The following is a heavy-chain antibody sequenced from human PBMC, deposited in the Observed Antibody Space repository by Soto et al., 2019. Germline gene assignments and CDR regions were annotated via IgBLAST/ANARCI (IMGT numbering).Heavy chain of an antibody. CDR2: IFSGDNT. J-gene: IGHJ5*02. CDR3: ATVLTLPVRTSFDT. D-gene: IGHD2-21*02. V-gene: IGHV3-53*01. Sequence: EVQLVESGGGLIQPGGSLRLSCAASGFTISGNYIIWVRQAPGKGLEWVSVIFSGDNTFYSDSVKGRFTISRDSSKNTVYLQLNRLRGDDTAVYFCATVLTLPVRTSFDTWGQGTLLTVSS. CDR1: GFTISGNY.